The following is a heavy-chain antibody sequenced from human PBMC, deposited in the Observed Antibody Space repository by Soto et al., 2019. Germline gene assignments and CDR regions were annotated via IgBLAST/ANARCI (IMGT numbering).Heavy chain of an antibody. Sequence: EVQLLESGGGLVQPGGSLRLSCAASGFTFSNYAMSWVRQAPGKGLEWFSVISGGGGSTYYADSVKVRFTISRDNSKITLYLQMNSLRAEDTALYYCAKAMSTPSRPRNYFDYWGQGTLVTVSS. J-gene: IGHJ4*02. V-gene: IGHV3-23*01. CDR2: ISGGGGST. CDR3: AKAMSTPSRPRNYFDY. D-gene: IGHD6-6*01. CDR1: GFTFSNYA.